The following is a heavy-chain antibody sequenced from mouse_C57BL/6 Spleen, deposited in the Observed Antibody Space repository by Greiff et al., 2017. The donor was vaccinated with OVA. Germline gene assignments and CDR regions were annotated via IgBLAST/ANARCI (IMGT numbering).Heavy chain of an antibody. V-gene: IGHV3-6*01. J-gene: IGHJ2*01. D-gene: IGHD3-2*02. CDR2: ISYDGSN. CDR1: GYSITSGYY. Sequence: EVKLQESGPGLVKPSQSLSLTCSVTGYSITSGYYWNWIRQFPGNKLEWMGYISYDGSNNYNPSLKNRISITRDTSKNQFFLKLNSVTTEDTATYYCARQETAQAHFDYWGQGTTLTVSS. CDR3: ARQETAQAHFDY.